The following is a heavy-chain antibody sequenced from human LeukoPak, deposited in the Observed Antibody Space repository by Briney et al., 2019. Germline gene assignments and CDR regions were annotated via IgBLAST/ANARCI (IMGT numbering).Heavy chain of an antibody. CDR1: GFTFSSYG. CDR2: ISYDGSNK. V-gene: IGHV3-30*18. D-gene: IGHD3-22*01. Sequence: GRSLRLSCAASGFTFSSYGMHWVRQAPGKGLEWVAVISYDGSNKYYADSVKGRFTISRDNSKNTLYLQMNSLRAEDTAVYYCAKYRRGDYYDSSGYHPEYFQHWGQGTLVTVSS. J-gene: IGHJ1*01. CDR3: AKYRRGDYYDSSGYHPEYFQH.